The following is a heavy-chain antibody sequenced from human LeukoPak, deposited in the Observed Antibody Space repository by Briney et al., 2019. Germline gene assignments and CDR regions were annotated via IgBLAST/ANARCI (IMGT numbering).Heavy chain of an antibody. CDR3: AKDFHAPGIAVAGTGWFDP. CDR2: ISYDGSNK. V-gene: IGHV3-30*18. D-gene: IGHD6-19*01. Sequence: GGSLRLSCAASGFTFSSYGMHWVRQAPGKGLEWVAVISYDGSNKYYADSVKGRFTISRDNSKNTLYLQMNSLRAEDTAVYYCAKDFHAPGIAVAGTGWFDPWGQGTLVTVSS. CDR1: GFTFSSYG. J-gene: IGHJ5*02.